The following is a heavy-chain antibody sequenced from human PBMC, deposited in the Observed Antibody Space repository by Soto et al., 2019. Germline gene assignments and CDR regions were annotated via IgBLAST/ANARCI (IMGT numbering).Heavy chain of an antibody. V-gene: IGHV1-69*01. J-gene: IGHJ5*02. CDR3: XXXGGAARPYSRXFDP. CDR2: IIPIFGTA. CDR1: GGTFSSYA. D-gene: IGHD6-6*01. Sequence: QVQLVQSGAEVKKPGSSVKVSCKASGGTFSSYAISWVRQAPGQGLEWMGGIIPIFGTANYAQKFQGRVTXTXDXPTSTAYMEXXSXXXXXXXXXXXXXXGGAARPYSRXFDPWGQGTLVTX.